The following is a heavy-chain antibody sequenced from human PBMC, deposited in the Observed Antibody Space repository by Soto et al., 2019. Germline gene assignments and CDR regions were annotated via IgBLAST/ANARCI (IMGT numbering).Heavy chain of an antibody. D-gene: IGHD4-17*01. CDR2: INSDGSST. V-gene: IGHV3-74*01. CDR3: ARHPNYGGNPYYFDY. CDR1: GFTFSSYW. Sequence: GGSLRLPCAASGFTFSSYWMHRVRQAPGKGLVWVSRINSDGSSTSYADSVKGRFTISRDNAKNTLYLQMNSLRAEDTAVYYCARHPNYGGNPYYFDYWGQGTLVTVSS. J-gene: IGHJ4*02.